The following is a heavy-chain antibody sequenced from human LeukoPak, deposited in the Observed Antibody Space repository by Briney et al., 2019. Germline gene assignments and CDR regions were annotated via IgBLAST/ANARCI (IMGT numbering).Heavy chain of an antibody. J-gene: IGHJ2*01. CDR1: GFTFSSYW. V-gene: IGHV3-74*01. CDR3: ARATPATFGYFDL. Sequence: PGGSLRLSCAASGFTFSSYWMHWVRQAPGKGLVWVSRINSEGSSTSYADSVKGRFTISRDNAKNTLYLQMNSLRAEDTAVYYCARATPATFGYFDLWGRGTLVTVSS. CDR2: INSEGSST.